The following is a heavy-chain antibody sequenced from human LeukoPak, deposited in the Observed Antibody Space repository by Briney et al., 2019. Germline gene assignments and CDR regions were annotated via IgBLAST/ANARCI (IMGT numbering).Heavy chain of an antibody. V-gene: IGHV3-74*01. CDR1: GFTFSRYW. CDR3: ARDGVGEDY. D-gene: IGHD3-10*01. CDR2: IRSDGSTT. J-gene: IGHJ4*02. Sequence: PGGSLRLSCAASGFTFSRYWMHWVRQAPGKGLVWVSFIRSDGSTTYADSVEGRFTISRDNAKNTLYLQMNSLRAEDTAVYYCARDGVGEDYWGQGTLVTVSS.